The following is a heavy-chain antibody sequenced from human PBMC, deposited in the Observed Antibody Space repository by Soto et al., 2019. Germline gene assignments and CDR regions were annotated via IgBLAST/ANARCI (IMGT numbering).Heavy chain of an antibody. CDR3: AKEGYYGSGSYPFFDY. D-gene: IGHD3-10*01. J-gene: IGHJ4*02. V-gene: IGHV3-30*18. Sequence: QVQLVESGGGVVQPGRSLRLSCAASGFTFSNYGMHWVRQAPGKGLEWVAVISNDGSNKYYADSAKGRFTISRDNSKNTLFLQMNGLRAEDTAVYYCAKEGYYGSGSYPFFDYWGQGSLVTASS. CDR1: GFTFSNYG. CDR2: ISNDGSNK.